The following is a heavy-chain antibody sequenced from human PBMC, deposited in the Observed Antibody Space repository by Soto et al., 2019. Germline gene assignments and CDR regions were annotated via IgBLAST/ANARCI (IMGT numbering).Heavy chain of an antibody. CDR3: AKVPAPGDSSWPSYNWFDP. CDR2: ISYDGSNK. V-gene: IGHV3-30*18. CDR1: GFTFSSYG. J-gene: IGHJ5*02. Sequence: PGGSLRLSCAASGFTFSSYGMHWVRQAPGKGLEWVAVISYDGSNKYYADSVKGRFTISRDNSKNTLYLQMNSLRAEDTAVYYCAKVPAPGDSSWPSYNWFDPWGQGTLVTVSS. D-gene: IGHD6-13*01.